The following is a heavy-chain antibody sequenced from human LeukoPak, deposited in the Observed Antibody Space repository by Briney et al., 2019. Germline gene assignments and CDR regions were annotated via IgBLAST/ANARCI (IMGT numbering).Heavy chain of an antibody. CDR1: EFTFSSFS. Sequence: GGSLRLSCAASEFTFSSFSMNWVRQAPGKGLEWVSATSSSDAGKYYADSVKGRFTISRDNSKNTLYLQMNSLRAEDTAVYYCARESFLEGAFDIWGQGTMVTVSS. D-gene: IGHD3-16*02. J-gene: IGHJ3*02. CDR3: ARESFLEGAFDI. CDR2: TSSSDAGK. V-gene: IGHV3-23*01.